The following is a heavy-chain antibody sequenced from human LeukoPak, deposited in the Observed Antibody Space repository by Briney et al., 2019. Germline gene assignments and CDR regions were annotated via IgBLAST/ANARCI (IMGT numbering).Heavy chain of an antibody. D-gene: IGHD3-10*01. V-gene: IGHV1-24*01. CDR1: GYTLTELS. J-gene: IGHJ4*02. Sequence: ASVKVSCKVSGYTLTELSMHWVRQAPGKGLEWGGGFDPEDGETIYAQKFQGRVTMTEDTSTDTAYMDLSSLRSEDTAVYYCATDRAISMVRIFDYWGQGTLVTVSS. CDR2: FDPEDGET. CDR3: ATDRAISMVRIFDY.